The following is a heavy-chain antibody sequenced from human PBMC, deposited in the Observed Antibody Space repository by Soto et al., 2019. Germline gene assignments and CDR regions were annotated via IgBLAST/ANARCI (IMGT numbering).Heavy chain of an antibody. CDR1: GGSISSSSYY. D-gene: IGHD3-10*01. CDR2: IYYSGST. V-gene: IGHV4-39*01. J-gene: IGHJ6*02. CDR3: ARPTYYYGSGELSGMDV. Sequence: QLQLQESGPGLVKPSETLSLTCTVSGGSISSSSYYWGWIRQPPGKGLEWIGSIYYSGSTYYNPSLKSRVTISVDTSKNQFSLKLSSVTAADTAVYYCARPTYYYGSGELSGMDVWGQGTTVTVSS.